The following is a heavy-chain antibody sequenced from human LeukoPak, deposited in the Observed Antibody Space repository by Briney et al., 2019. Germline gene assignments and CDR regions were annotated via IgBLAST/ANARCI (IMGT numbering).Heavy chain of an antibody. CDR1: GFTFRSYD. J-gene: IGHJ3*02. CDR3: ARDNYGLDAFDI. Sequence: GGSLRLSCAASGFTFRSYDMSWVRQAPGKGLEWVAVISYDGSNKYYADSVKGRFTISRDNSKNTLYLQMNSLRAEDTAVYYCARDNYGLDAFDIWGQGTMVTVSS. V-gene: IGHV3-30*03. CDR2: ISYDGSNK. D-gene: IGHD3-10*01.